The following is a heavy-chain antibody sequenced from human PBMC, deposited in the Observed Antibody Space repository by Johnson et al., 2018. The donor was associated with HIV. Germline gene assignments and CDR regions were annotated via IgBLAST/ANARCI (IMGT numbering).Heavy chain of an antibody. CDR1: GFTFNSYG. CDR2: IRYDGTNK. J-gene: IGHJ3*02. CDR3: AKPWGGTIWVPGGFDI. D-gene: IGHD3-10*01. Sequence: QVQLVESGGGVVQPGGSLRLSCAASGFTFNSYGMHWVRQAPGKGLEWVAFIRYDGTNKYYVDSVKGRFTISRDNSKNTVYLERNSLRPEDTAVYYCAKPWGGTIWVPGGFDIWGQGTMVTVSS. V-gene: IGHV3-30*02.